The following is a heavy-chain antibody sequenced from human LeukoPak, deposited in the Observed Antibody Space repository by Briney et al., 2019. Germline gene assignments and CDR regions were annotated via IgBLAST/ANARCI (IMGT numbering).Heavy chain of an antibody. Sequence: SETLSLACTASGGSISSYYWSWIRQPAGKGLEWIGRIYTSGSTNYNPSLKSRVTMSVDTSKNQFSLKLSSVTAADTAVYYCARGEHWNYYDRPYNWFDPWGQGTLVTVSS. D-gene: IGHD3-22*01. CDR3: ARGEHWNYYDRPYNWFDP. J-gene: IGHJ5*02. CDR1: GGSISSYY. CDR2: IYTSGST. V-gene: IGHV4-4*07.